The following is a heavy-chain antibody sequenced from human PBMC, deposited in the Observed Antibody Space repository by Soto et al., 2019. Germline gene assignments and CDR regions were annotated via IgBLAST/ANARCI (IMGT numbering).Heavy chain of an antibody. V-gene: IGHV2-5*02. D-gene: IGHD2-2*01. CDR2: IYWDDDK. J-gene: IGHJ4*02. Sequence: QITLKESGPTLVKPTQTLTLTCTFSGFSLSTSGVGVGWIRQPPGKALEWLALIYWDDDKRYSPSLKSRLTIPKDTSKNQVVLTMTNMDPVATATYYSAHRQPDIVVVPAAMEGCYYVAYWGQGTLVTVSS. CDR1: GFSLSTSGVG. CDR3: AHRQPDIVVVPAAMEGCYYVAY.